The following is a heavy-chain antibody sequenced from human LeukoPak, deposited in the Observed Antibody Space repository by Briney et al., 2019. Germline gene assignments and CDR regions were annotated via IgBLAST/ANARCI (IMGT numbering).Heavy chain of an antibody. CDR3: ASSIAAAGIGQNTFDI. J-gene: IGHJ3*02. D-gene: IGHD6-13*01. CDR1: GYSFSTYR. V-gene: IGHV5-10-1*01. Sequence: VESLKISCQGSGYSFSTYRISWVRQMPGKGLEWMGKIDPSDFYTDYSPSFQGHVTISADTSINTAFLEWSSLKTSDTAIYYCASSIAAAGIGQNTFDIWGQGTVVAVSS. CDR2: IDPSDFYT.